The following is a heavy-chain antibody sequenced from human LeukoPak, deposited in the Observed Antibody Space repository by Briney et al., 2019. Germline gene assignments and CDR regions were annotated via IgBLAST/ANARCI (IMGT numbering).Heavy chain of an antibody. Sequence: GGSLRLSCAASGFTYDDYAMHWVRRAPGRGLEWVSLITGDGGSTYYADSVKGRFTISRDNSKSSLYLQMNSLTTEDTALYYCARTGNFDYWGQGTLVTVSS. CDR1: GFTYDDYA. CDR2: ITGDGGST. CDR3: ARTGNFDY. J-gene: IGHJ4*02. D-gene: IGHD3/OR15-3a*01. V-gene: IGHV3-43*02.